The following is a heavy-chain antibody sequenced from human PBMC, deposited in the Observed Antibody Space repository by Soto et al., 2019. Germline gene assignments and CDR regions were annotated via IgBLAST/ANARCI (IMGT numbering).Heavy chain of an antibody. J-gene: IGHJ6*02. V-gene: IGHV4-4*07. CDR1: GGSISSYY. CDR3: ARAGGSSWYYYYYGMDV. D-gene: IGHD6-13*01. Sequence: SETLSLTCTVSGGSISSYYWSWIRQPAGKGLEWIGRIYTSGSTNYNPSLKSRVTMSVDTSKNQFPLKLSSVTAADTAVYYCARAGGSSWYYYYYGMDVWGQGTTVTVSS. CDR2: IYTSGST.